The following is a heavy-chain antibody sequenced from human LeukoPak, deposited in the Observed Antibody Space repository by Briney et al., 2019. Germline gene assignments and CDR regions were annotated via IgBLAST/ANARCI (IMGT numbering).Heavy chain of an antibody. CDR3: ARAREDIVVVPAAMRIYYYYYMDV. CDR2: INHSGST. CDR1: GGSFSGYY. Sequence: SEILSLTCAVYGGSFSGYYWSWIRQPPGKGLEWIGEINHSGSTNYNPSLKSRVTISVDTSKNQFSLKLSSVTAADTAVYYCARAREDIVVVPAAMRIYYYYYMDVWGKGTTVTVSS. J-gene: IGHJ6*03. D-gene: IGHD2-2*01. V-gene: IGHV4-34*01.